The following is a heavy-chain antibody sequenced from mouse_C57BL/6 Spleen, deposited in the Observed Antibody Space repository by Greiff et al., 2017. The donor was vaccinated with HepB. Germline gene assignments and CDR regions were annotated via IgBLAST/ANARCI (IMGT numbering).Heavy chain of an antibody. CDR3: ARGETYYDYAMDY. D-gene: IGHD1-1*02. Sequence: VQLQQSGAELVRPGTSVKVSCKASGYAFTNYLIEWVKRRPGQGLEWIGVINPGSGGTNYNEKFKGKATLTADKSSSTAYMQLSSLTSEDSAVYFCARGETYYDYAMDYWGQGTSVTVSS. V-gene: IGHV1-54*01. CDR1: GYAFTNYL. CDR2: INPGSGGT. J-gene: IGHJ4*01.